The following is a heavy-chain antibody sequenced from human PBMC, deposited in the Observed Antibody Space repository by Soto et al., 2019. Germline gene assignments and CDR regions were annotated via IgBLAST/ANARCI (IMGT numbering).Heavy chain of an antibody. CDR1: GYTFTSYA. CDR2: INAGNGNT. D-gene: IGHD2-2*02. V-gene: IGHV1-3*01. J-gene: IGHJ6*02. CDR3: SRDTGYWSSTSCYRYGIDL. Sequence: ASVKVSCKASGYTFTSYAMHWVRHAPGQRLEWMGWINAGNGNTKYSQKFQGRVTITRDTSASTAYMGLSSLRSEDTAVYDLSRDTGYWSSTSCYRYGIDLWCQGTTVTVFS.